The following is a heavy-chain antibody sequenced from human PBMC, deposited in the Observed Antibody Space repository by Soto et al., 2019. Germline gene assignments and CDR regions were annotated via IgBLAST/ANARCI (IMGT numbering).Heavy chain of an antibody. CDR3: ARDCSGGSCYSAYYYYYGMDV. J-gene: IGHJ6*02. CDR1: GGTFSSYA. D-gene: IGHD2-15*01. V-gene: IGHV1-69*06. Sequence: SVKVSCKASGGTFSSYAISWVRQAPGQGLEWMGGIIPIFGTANYAQKFQGRVTITADKSTSTAYMELSSLRSEDTAVYYCARDCSGGSCYSAYYYYYGMDVWGQGTTVTVSS. CDR2: IIPIFGTA.